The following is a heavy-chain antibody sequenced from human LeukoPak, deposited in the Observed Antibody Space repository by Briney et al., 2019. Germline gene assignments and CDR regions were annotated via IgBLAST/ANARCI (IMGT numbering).Heavy chain of an antibody. CDR3: ARDFCGGDCYSRSTYMDV. D-gene: IGHD2-21*02. Sequence: ALVKVSCKASGYTFTGYYMHWVRQAPGQGLEWMGRINPNSGGANYAQKFQGRVTMTRATSISTAYMELSRLRSDDTAVDYCARDFCGGDCYSRSTYMDVWGKGTTVTVSS. CDR2: INPNSGGA. J-gene: IGHJ6*04. CDR1: GYTFTGYY. V-gene: IGHV1-2*06.